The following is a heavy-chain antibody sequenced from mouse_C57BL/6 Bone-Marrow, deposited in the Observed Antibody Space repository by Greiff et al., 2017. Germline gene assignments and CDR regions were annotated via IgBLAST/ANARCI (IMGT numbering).Heavy chain of an antibody. CDR3: TPCDYGEG. J-gene: IGHJ3*01. V-gene: IGHV14-4*01. Sequence: VQLQQSGAELVRPGASVKLSCTASGFNIKDDYMHWVKQRPEQGLEWIGWIDPENGDTEYASKFQGKATITAVTSSNTAYLQLSSLTSEDTAVYYCTPCDYGEGWGQGTLVTVSA. D-gene: IGHD2-4*01. CDR2: IDPENGDT. CDR1: GFNIKDDY.